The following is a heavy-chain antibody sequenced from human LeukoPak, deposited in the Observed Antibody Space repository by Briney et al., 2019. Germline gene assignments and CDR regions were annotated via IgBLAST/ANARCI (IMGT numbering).Heavy chain of an antibody. V-gene: IGHV3-23*01. D-gene: IGHD5-12*01. CDR2: ISGSGGST. CDR3: AKDSADIVATTIDY. J-gene: IGHJ4*02. CDR1: GFTFSSYA. Sequence: GGSLRLSCAASGFTFSSYAMSWVRQAPGKGLEWVSAISGSGGSTYYADSVKGRFTISRDNSKNTLYLQMNSLRAEDTAVYYCAKDSADIVATTIDYWDQGTLVTVSS.